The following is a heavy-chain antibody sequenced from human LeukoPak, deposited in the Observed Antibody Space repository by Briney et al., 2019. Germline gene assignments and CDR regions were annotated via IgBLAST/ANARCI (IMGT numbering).Heavy chain of an antibody. CDR1: GYTFTSYG. D-gene: IGHD6-19*01. J-gene: IGHJ6*03. CDR2: ISAYNVNT. Sequence: GASVKVPCKASGYTFTSYGITGVGQPPGQGLEWMGWISAYNVNTNYAQKLQGRVTMTTDTSTSTAYMELRSLRSDDTAVYYCARDHIAVAGTLHYYYYYMDVWGKGTTVTVSS. CDR3: ARDHIAVAGTLHYYYYYMDV. V-gene: IGHV1-18*01.